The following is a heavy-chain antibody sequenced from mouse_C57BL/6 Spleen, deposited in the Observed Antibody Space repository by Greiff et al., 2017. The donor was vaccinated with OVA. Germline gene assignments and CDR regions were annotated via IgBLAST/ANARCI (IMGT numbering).Heavy chain of an antibody. Sequence: DVHLVESGGGLVQPKGSLKLSCAASGFTFNTYAMHWVRQAPGKGLEWVARIRSKSSNYATYYADSVKDRFTISRDDSQSMLYLQMNNLKTEDTAMYYCVRDRGWDGYFDVWGTGTTVTVSS. CDR1: GFTFNTYA. CDR2: IRSKSSNYAT. V-gene: IGHV10-3*01. CDR3: VRDRGWDGYFDV. J-gene: IGHJ1*03. D-gene: IGHD4-1*01.